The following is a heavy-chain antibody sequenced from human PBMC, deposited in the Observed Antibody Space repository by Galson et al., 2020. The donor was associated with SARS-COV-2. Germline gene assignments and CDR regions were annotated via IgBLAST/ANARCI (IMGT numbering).Heavy chain of an antibody. J-gene: IGHJ6*03. Sequence: SETLSLTCTVSGGSITGSNFYSRWVRQHPGNGLEWIGDISYSRAPTYNPSLKRRISISLDTSKNQFSLDLRSVTAADTAVYFCARDYRFTIFLESYYYMDVWGKGTTVIVSS. CDR1: GGSITGSNFY. V-gene: IGHV4-31*03. D-gene: IGHD3-3*01. CDR3: ARDYRFTIFLESYYYMDV. CDR2: ISYSRAP.